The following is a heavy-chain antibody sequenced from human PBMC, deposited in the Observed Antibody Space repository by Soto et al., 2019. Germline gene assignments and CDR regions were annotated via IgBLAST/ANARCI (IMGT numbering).Heavy chain of an antibody. CDR2: IYSGGYT. Sequence: EVQLVESGGGLIQPGGSLRLSCAVSGFTVSNNYMSWVRQAPGKGLEGVSVIYSGGYTAYGDSVKGRFTISRDNSKNTLYPQKKRRGADDPAVFYWAWHPGGGGYWGQGTLVTVSS. D-gene: IGHD3-10*01. V-gene: IGHV3-53*01. CDR3: AWHPGGGGY. J-gene: IGHJ4*02. CDR1: GFTVSNNY.